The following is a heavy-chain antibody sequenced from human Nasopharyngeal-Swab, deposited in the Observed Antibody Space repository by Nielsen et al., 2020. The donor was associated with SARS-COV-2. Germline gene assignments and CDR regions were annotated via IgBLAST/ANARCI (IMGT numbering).Heavy chain of an antibody. D-gene: IGHD2-15*01. V-gene: IGHV4-34*01. J-gene: IGHJ5*01. Sequence: GKGLEWIGEINHCGSSNYISSLKSRVTVSVDTSKNQFSLHVKSLTAADSAVYYCARAGWHTPYVDSWGQGTRVTVSS. CDR2: INHCGSS. CDR3: ARAGWHTPYVDS.